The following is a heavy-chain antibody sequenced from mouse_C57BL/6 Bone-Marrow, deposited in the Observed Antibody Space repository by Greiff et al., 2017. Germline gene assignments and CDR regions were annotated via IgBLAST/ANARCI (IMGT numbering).Heavy chain of an antibody. CDR2: IDPSDSYT. CDR1: GYTFTSYW. Sequence: VKLQQPGAELVRPGTSVKLSCTASGYTFTSYWMHWVKQRPGQGLEWIGVIDPSDSYTNYNQKFKGKATLTVDTSSSTAYMQLSSLTSEDSAVYYCARDTGRAWFAYWGQGTLVTVSA. V-gene: IGHV1-59*01. J-gene: IGHJ3*01. CDR3: ARDTGRAWFAY. D-gene: IGHD3-2*02.